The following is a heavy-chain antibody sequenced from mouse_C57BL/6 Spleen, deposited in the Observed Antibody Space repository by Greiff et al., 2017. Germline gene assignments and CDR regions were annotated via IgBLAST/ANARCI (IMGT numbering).Heavy chain of an antibody. CDR2: IRSKSNNYAT. J-gene: IGHJ4*01. CDR1: GFSFNTYA. D-gene: IGHD3-3*01. CDR3: VRHPGRQAMDY. Sequence: EVQLVESGGGLVQPKGSLKLSCAASGFSFNTYAMNWVRQAPGKGLEWVARIRSKSNNYATYYADSVKDRFTISRDDSESMLYLQMNNLKTEDTAMYYCVRHPGRQAMDYWGQGTSVTVSS. V-gene: IGHV10-1*01.